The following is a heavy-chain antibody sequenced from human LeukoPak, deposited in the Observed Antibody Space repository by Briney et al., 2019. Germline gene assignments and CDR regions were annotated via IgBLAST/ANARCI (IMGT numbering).Heavy chain of an antibody. V-gene: IGHV3-30*18. Sequence: PGGSLRLSCAASGFTFSSYSMNWVRQAPGKGLEWVAVISYDGSNEYYADSVRGRFTISRDNSKNTLYLQMNSLRAEDTAVYYCAKRGELGLTGYFYFDYWGQGTLVTVSS. CDR1: GFTFSSYS. D-gene: IGHD3-9*01. CDR2: ISYDGSNE. CDR3: AKRGELGLTGYFYFDY. J-gene: IGHJ4*02.